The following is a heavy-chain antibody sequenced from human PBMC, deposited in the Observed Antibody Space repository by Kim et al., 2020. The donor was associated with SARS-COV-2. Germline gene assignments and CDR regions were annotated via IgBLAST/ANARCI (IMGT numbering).Heavy chain of an antibody. V-gene: IGHV3-33*01. J-gene: IGHJ6*02. CDR1: GFTFSSYG. CDR2: IWYDGSNK. D-gene: IGHD3-10*01. CDR3: ARAMTGMVRGVPYYYYGMDV. Sequence: GGSLRLSCAASGFTFSSYGMHWVRQAPGKGLEWVAVIWYDGSNKYYADSVKGRFTISRDNSKNTLYLQMNSLRAEDTAVYYCARAMTGMVRGVPYYYYGMDVWGQGTTVTVSS.